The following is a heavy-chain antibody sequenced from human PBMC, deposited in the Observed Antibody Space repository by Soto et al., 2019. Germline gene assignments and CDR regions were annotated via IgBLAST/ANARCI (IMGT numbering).Heavy chain of an antibody. Sequence: VQLVESGGGLVQPGESLKLSCAASGFTLSGSAVHWVRQASGKGLEWVGRIRSKTHSYATEYIASVKGRCTMSRDDSNNTAYLQMNGLQADDTAVYYCTRSGGNYSFGYWGQGTLVTVSS. CDR2: IRSKTHSYAT. J-gene: IGHJ4*02. CDR1: GFTLSGSA. D-gene: IGHD1-26*01. CDR3: TRSGGNYSFGY. V-gene: IGHV3-73*02.